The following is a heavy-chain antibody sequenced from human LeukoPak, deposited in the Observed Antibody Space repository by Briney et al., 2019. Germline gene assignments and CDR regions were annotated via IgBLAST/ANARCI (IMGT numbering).Heavy chain of an antibody. CDR3: ARKGPRGLYSSSWVDY. Sequence: GGSLRLSCAASGFTFSSYWMSWVRQAPGKGLEWVANIKQDGSEKYYVDSVKGRFTISRDNAKNSLYLQMNSLRAEDTAVYYGARKGPRGLYSSSWVDYWGQGTLDTVSS. J-gene: IGHJ4*02. CDR1: GFTFSSYW. D-gene: IGHD6-13*01. V-gene: IGHV3-7*01. CDR2: IKQDGSEK.